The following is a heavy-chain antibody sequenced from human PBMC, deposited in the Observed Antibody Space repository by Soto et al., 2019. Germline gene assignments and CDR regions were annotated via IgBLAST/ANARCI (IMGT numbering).Heavy chain of an antibody. Sequence: GASVKVSCKASGYTFTSYATHWVRQAPGQRLEWMGWINAGNGNTKYSQKFQGRVTITRDTSASTAYMDPVDTATYYCARIYKRYGYSSGWYVDYWGQGTLVTVSS. CDR2: INAGNGNT. D-gene: IGHD6-19*01. CDR1: GYTFTSYA. CDR3: RYGYSSGWYVDY. J-gene: IGHJ4*02. V-gene: IGHV1-3*01.